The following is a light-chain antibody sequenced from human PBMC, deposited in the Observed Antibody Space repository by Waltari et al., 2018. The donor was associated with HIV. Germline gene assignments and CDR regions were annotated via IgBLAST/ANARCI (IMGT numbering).Light chain of an antibody. CDR3: QQSYSTPFT. CDR2: AAS. J-gene: IGKJ3*01. CDR1: QSISTY. Sequence: DIQMTQSPSPLYASVGDRVTITCRASQSISTYLSWYQQKPGKAPKLLIYAASSLQSGVPSRFSGRGSGTDFTLTISSLQPEDFATFYCQQSYSTPFTFGPGTKVDIK. V-gene: IGKV1-39*01.